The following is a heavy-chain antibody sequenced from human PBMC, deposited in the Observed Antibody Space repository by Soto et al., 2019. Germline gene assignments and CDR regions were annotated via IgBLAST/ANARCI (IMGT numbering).Heavy chain of an antibody. CDR2: IYYSGST. J-gene: IGHJ3*02. D-gene: IGHD2-15*01. CDR3: ARAGGNVGDAFDI. CDR1: GGSISSGDYY. V-gene: IGHV4-30-4*01. Sequence: QVQLQESGPGLVKPSQTLSLTCTVSGGSISSGDYYWSWIRQPPGKGLEWIGYIYYSGSTYYNPSLKSRVTISVDTSKNQFALKLSSVTAADTAVYYCARAGGNVGDAFDIGGQGKMVTVSS.